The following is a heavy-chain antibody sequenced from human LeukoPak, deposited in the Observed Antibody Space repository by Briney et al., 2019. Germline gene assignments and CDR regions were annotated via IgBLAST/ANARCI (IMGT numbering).Heavy chain of an antibody. CDR2: INPNSGGT. J-gene: IGHJ5*02. Sequence: GASVKVSCKASGYTVTGYYMHWVRQAPGQGLEWMGRINPNSGGTNYAQKFQGRVTMTRDTSISTAYMELSRLRSDDTALYYCATLAAQNWFDPWGQGTLVSVSS. V-gene: IGHV1-2*06. D-gene: IGHD6-13*01. CDR3: ATLAAQNWFDP. CDR1: GYTVTGYY.